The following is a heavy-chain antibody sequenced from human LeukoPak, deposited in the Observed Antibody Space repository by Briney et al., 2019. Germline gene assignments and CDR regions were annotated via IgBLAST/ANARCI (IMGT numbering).Heavy chain of an antibody. D-gene: IGHD1-26*01. J-gene: IGHJ4*02. Sequence: GRSLRLSCAASGFTFSSYGMHWVRQAPGKGLEWVAVISYDGSNKYYADSVKGRFTISRDNSKNTLYLQMNSLRAEDTAVYYRAKFQGGSYPLKSGVSSDYWGQGTLVTVSS. CDR3: AKFQGGSYPLKSGVSSDY. V-gene: IGHV3-30*18. CDR1: GFTFSSYG. CDR2: ISYDGSNK.